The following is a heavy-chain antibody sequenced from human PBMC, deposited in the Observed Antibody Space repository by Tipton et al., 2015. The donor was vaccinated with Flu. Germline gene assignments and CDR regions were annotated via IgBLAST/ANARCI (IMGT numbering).Heavy chain of an antibody. Sequence: GSLRLSCAASGFTFSSYSMNWVRQAPGKGLEWVSSISSSSSYIYYADSVKGRFTISRDNAKNSLYLQMNSLRAEDTAVYYCARDLSNYYDSSGYYYGCYDYWGQGTLVTVSS. V-gene: IGHV3-21*01. CDR1: GFTFSSYS. J-gene: IGHJ4*02. CDR3: ARDLSNYYDSSGYYYGCYDY. CDR2: ISSSSSYI. D-gene: IGHD3-22*01.